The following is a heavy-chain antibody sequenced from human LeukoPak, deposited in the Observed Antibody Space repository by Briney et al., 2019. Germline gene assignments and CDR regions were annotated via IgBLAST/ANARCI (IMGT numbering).Heavy chain of an antibody. Sequence: GESLKISCKGSGYSFTSYWIGWVRQMPGKGLEWMGIIYPGDSDTRYSPSFQGQVTISADKSISTAYLQWSSLKASDTAMYYCARHPVKYYYGSSGYPPGNWFDPWGQGTLVTVSS. CDR3: ARHPVKYYYGSSGYPPGNWFDP. CDR2: IYPGDSDT. V-gene: IGHV5-51*01. CDR1: GYSFTSYW. D-gene: IGHD3-22*01. J-gene: IGHJ5*02.